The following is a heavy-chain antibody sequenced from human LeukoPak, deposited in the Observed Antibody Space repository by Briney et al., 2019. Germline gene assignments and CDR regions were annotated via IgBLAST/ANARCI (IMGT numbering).Heavy chain of an antibody. V-gene: IGHV3-53*01. J-gene: IGHJ4*02. CDR2: TYSGGST. CDR1: GFTFDDYA. D-gene: IGHD1-14*01. CDR3: ARESLHWYYFDY. Sequence: PGGSLRLSCAASGFTFDDYAMHWVRHAPGKGLEWVSLTYSGGSTYYADSVKGRFTVSRDDSKNTQSLQMNSLRAEDTAVYYCARESLHWYYFDYWGQGTLVNVSS.